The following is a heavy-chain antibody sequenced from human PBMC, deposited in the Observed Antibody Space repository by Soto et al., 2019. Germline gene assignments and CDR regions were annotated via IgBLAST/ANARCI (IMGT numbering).Heavy chain of an antibody. CDR3: ARDSRNYYGSGSYYNGYYGMDV. CDR2: ISYDGSNK. Sequence: PGGSLRLSCAASGFTFSSYAMHWVRQAPGKGLEWVAVISYDGSNKYYADSVKGRFTISRDNSKNTLYLQMNSLRAEDTAVYYCARDSRNYYGSGSYYNGYYGMDVWGQGTKVTVSS. CDR1: GFTFSSYA. D-gene: IGHD3-10*01. V-gene: IGHV3-30-3*01. J-gene: IGHJ6*02.